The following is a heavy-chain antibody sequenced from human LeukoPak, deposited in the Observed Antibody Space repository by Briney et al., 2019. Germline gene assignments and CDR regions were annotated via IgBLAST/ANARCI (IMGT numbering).Heavy chain of an antibody. Sequence: GGSLRLSCAASGFTFSSYDMHWVRRATGKGLEWVSAIGTAGDTYYPGSVKGRFTISRENAKNSLYLQMNSLRAGDTAVYYCARAVAGSGAFDIWGQGTMVTVSS. J-gene: IGHJ3*02. V-gene: IGHV3-13*04. CDR2: IGTAGDT. D-gene: IGHD6-19*01. CDR3: ARAVAGSGAFDI. CDR1: GFTFSSYD.